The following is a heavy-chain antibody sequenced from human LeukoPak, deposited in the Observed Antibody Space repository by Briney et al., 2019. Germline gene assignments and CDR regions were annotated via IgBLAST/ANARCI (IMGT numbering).Heavy chain of an antibody. Sequence: SGTLSLTCAVSGGSLSSTKWWSWFRQPPGKGLEWSGVIYHSGGTNYKQSPKSRVTISVDKSKNQFSVKLSSVTAADTAIYYCARVGRDIVVVVAAPSYYFDYWGQGTLVTVSS. CDR2: IYHSGGT. CDR1: GGSLSSTKW. V-gene: IGHV4-4*02. J-gene: IGHJ4*02. CDR3: ARVGRDIVVVVAAPSYYFDY. D-gene: IGHD2-15*01.